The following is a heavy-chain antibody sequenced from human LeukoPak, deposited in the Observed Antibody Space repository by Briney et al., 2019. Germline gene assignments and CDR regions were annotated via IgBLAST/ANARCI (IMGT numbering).Heavy chain of an antibody. V-gene: IGHV4-39*07. CDR2: IYYSGST. D-gene: IGHD3-9*01. CDR3: ACGLKRYFDWDAFDI. CDR1: GGSISSSSYY. Sequence: PSETLSLTCTVSGGSISSSSYYWGWIRQPPGKGLEWIGSIYYSGSTYYNPSLKSRVTISVDTSKNQFSLKVSSVTAADTAVYYCACGLKRYFDWDAFDIWGQGTMVTVSS. J-gene: IGHJ3*02.